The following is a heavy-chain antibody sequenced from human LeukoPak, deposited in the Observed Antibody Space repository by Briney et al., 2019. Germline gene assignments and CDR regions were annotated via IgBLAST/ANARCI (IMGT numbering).Heavy chain of an antibody. D-gene: IGHD3-16*02. CDR1: GGSFSGYY. V-gene: IGHV4-34*01. Sequence: SETLSLTCAVYGGSFSGYYWSWIRQPPGKGLEWIGEINHSGSTNYNPSLKSRVTISVDTSKNQFSLKLSSVTAADMAVYYCARGRDYVWGSYRYLDYWGQGTLVTVSS. CDR3: ARGRDYVWGSYRYLDY. CDR2: INHSGST. J-gene: IGHJ4*02.